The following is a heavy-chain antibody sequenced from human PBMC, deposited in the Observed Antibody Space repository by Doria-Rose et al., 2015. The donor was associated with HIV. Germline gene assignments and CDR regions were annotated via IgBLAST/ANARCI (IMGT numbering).Heavy chain of an antibody. V-gene: IGHV3-9*01. CDR2: ISGDSGAK. Sequence: VQLVQSGGGLVQPGRSLRLSCVGPGFSFESYAMHWVRLAPGKGLAWVAGISGDSGAKVNADYVEDRFTIARDDAKKSVYLEMRSLRPEDTAFYYCARAPIIGPKYYFYMDVWGKGTSVTVSS. CDR3: ARAPIIGPKYYFYMDV. CDR1: GFSFESYA. D-gene: IGHD3-3*01. J-gene: IGHJ6*03.